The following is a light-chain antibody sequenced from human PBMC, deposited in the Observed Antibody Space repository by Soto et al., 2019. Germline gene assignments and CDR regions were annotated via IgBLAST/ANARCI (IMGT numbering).Light chain of an antibody. CDR3: AAWDDSLSGRVV. J-gene: IGLJ2*01. Sequence: QSALTQPPSASGTPGQRVTISCSGSSSNIGSNYVYWYQQLPGTAPKLLIYRNNQRPSGVPDRFSGSKSGTSASLAISELRSEDEADYYCAAWDDSLSGRVVFGGGTKVTVL. CDR1: SSNIGSNY. CDR2: RNN. V-gene: IGLV1-47*01.